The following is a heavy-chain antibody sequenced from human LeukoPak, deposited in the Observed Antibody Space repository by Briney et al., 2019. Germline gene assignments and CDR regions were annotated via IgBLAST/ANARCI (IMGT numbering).Heavy chain of an antibody. Sequence: PGGSLRLSCAASGFTFSSYWMSWVRQAPGKGLEWVANIKQDGSKKYYVDSVKSRFTISRDNAKNSLYLQMNSLRVEDTAVYYCARDQFGWWANYWGQGTLVTVSS. V-gene: IGHV3-7*01. D-gene: IGHD6-19*01. J-gene: IGHJ4*02. CDR1: GFTFSSYW. CDR2: IKQDGSKK. CDR3: ARDQFGWWANY.